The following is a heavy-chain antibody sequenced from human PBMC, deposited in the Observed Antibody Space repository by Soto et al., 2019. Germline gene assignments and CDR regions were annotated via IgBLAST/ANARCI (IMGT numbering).Heavy chain of an antibody. J-gene: IGHJ4*02. CDR3: ARGRGFDY. Sequence: SETLSLTCAVYGGSFSGYYWSWIRQPPGKGLEWIGEINHSGSTNYNPSLKSRVTISVDTSKNQFSLKLSSVTAADTAVYYCARGRGFDYWGQGTLVTVSS. CDR1: GGSFSGYY. D-gene: IGHD3-10*01. CDR2: INHSGST. V-gene: IGHV4-34*01.